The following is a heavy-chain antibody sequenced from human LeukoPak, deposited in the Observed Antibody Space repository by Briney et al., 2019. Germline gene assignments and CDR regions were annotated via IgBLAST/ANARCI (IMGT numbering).Heavy chain of an antibody. CDR2: IYHSGST. CDR3: ASLITMVRGVIIHWYFDL. CDR1: GYSISSGYY. D-gene: IGHD3-10*01. V-gene: IGHV4-38-2*01. Sequence: PSETLSLTCAVSGYSISSGYYCGWSRQPPGKGVEWIGSIYHSGSTYYNPSLKSRVTISVDTSKNQFSLKLSSVTAADTAVYYCASLITMVRGVIIHWYFDLSGRGTLVTVSS. J-gene: IGHJ2*01.